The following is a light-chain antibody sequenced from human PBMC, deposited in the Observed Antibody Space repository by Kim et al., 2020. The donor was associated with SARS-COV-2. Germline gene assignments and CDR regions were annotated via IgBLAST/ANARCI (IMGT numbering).Light chain of an antibody. J-gene: IGLJ2*01. CDR3: NSRDSNDNVV. CDR1: SLTSYY. Sequence: VALGQTVRITWQGDSLTSYYANWYQQKPGQAPILVIYGKNNRPSGSPDRFSGSGSGKTASLTITGTQAGDEADYYCNSRDSNDNVVFGGGTQLTVL. CDR2: GKN. V-gene: IGLV3-19*01.